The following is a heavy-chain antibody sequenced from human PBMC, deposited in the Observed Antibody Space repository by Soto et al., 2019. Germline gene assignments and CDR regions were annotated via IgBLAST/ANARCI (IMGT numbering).Heavy chain of an antibody. D-gene: IGHD3-3*01. CDR1: GFSLSTSGVG. CDR3: AHAYYDFWSGYYTNAEYFQH. V-gene: IGHV2-5*02. J-gene: IGHJ1*01. Sequence: QITLKESGPTLVKPTQTLTLTCTFSGFSLSTSGVGVGWIRQPPGKALEWLALIYWDDDKRYSTSLKSRLTITKDTSKNQVVLKTTKMAPVDTATYCCAHAYYDFWSGYYTNAEYFQHWGQGTLVTVSS. CDR2: IYWDDDK.